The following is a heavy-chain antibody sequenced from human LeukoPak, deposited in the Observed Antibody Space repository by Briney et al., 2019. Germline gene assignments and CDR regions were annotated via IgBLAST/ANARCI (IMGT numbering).Heavy chain of an antibody. J-gene: IGHJ6*02. D-gene: IGHD2-2*01. CDR3: ARAQGFYCSSTSCEAYYYYGMDV. V-gene: IGHV4-34*01. CDR1: GGSFSGYY. Sequence: PSETLSLTCAVYGGSFSGYYWSWIRQPPGKGLEWIGEINHSGSTNYNPSLKSRVTISVDTSKNQFSLKLSSVTAADTAVYYCARAQGFYCSSTSCEAYYYYGMDVWGQGTTVTVSS. CDR2: INHSGST.